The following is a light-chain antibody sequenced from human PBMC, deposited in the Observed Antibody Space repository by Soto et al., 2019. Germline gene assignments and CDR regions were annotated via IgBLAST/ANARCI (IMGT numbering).Light chain of an antibody. V-gene: IGLV2-8*01. CDR2: EVS. CDR1: SSDVGGYNY. CDR3: SSYAGSNNPYV. Sequence: QSALTQPPSASGSPGQSVTISCTGTSSDVGGYNYVSWYQQHPGKAPKLMIYEVSKRTSGVHDRFSGSKSGNTASLTVSGLQAEDEAEYYCSSYAGSNNPYVFGTGTKVTVL. J-gene: IGLJ1*01.